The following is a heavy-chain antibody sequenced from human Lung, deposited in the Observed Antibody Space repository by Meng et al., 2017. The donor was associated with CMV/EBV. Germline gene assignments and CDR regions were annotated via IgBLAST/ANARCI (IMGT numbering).Heavy chain of an antibody. Sequence: SETLSLXXTVSGGSMNNYFWSWIRQPPGKGLEWIGYIHSSGSTNYSPSLKSRVSISVDRSKNQFSLKLTSVTATDTAVYYCARDHVPIPGVVPRGFDPWGQGXPVTVSS. CDR1: GGSMNNYF. CDR2: IHSSGST. J-gene: IGHJ5*02. V-gene: IGHV4-59*01. D-gene: IGHD3-3*01. CDR3: ARDHVPIPGVVPRGFDP.